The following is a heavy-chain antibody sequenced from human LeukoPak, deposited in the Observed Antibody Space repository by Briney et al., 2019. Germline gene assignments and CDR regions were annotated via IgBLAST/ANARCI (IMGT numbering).Heavy chain of an antibody. CDR3: ARAGYSYGYYYYYYMDV. CDR1: GFSISSYY. D-gene: IGHD5-18*01. J-gene: IGHJ6*03. V-gene: IGHV4-59*01. CDR2: IYYSGST. Sequence: MTSETLSLTCTASGFSISSYYWSWIRQPPGKGLEWIGYIYYSGSTNYNPSLKSRVTISVDTSKNQFSLKLSSVTAADTAVYYCARAGYSYGYYYYYYMDVWGKGTTVTISS.